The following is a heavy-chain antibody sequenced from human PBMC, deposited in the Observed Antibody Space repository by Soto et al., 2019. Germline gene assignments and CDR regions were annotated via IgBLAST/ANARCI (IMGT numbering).Heavy chain of an antibody. V-gene: IGHV4-59*01. CDR2: IYYSGST. Sequence: SETLSLTCTVSGGSISSYYWSWIRQPPGKGLEWIGYIYYSGSTNYNPSLKSRITISVDTSKNQFSLKLSSVTAADTAVYYWARVRFVTTPYYYYYMDVWGKGTTVTVSS. D-gene: IGHD4-17*01. CDR1: GGSISSYY. CDR3: ARVRFVTTPYYYYYMDV. J-gene: IGHJ6*03.